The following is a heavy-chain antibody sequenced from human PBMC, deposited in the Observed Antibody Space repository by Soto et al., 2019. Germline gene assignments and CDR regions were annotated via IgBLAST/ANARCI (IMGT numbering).Heavy chain of an antibody. V-gene: IGHV3-23*01. Sequence: GGSLRLSCAASGFTFSSYAMSWVRQAPGKGLEWVSAISGSGGSTYHADSVKGRLTISRDNSKNTLYLQMNSLRAEDTAVYYCAKCYDFWSGYYTASYGMDVWGQGTTVTVSS. D-gene: IGHD3-3*01. CDR2: ISGSGGST. CDR1: GFTFSSYA. CDR3: AKCYDFWSGYYTASYGMDV. J-gene: IGHJ6*02.